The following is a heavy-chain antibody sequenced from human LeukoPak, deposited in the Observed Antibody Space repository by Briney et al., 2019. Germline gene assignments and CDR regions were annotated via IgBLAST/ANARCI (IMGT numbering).Heavy chain of an antibody. D-gene: IGHD2-15*01. Sequence: SETLSLTCTVSGGSISSYYWSWIRQPPGKGLEWIGYIYYSGSTNYNPSLKSRVTISVDTSKNQFSLKLSSVTAADTAVYYCVLSGGYCSGGSCPNWFDPWGQGTLVTVSS. CDR2: IYYSGST. V-gene: IGHV4-59*12. J-gene: IGHJ5*02. CDR3: VLSGGYCSGGSCPNWFDP. CDR1: GGSISSYY.